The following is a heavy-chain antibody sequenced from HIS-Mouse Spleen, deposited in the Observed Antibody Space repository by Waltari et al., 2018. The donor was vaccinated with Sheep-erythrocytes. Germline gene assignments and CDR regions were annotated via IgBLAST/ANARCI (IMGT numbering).Heavy chain of an antibody. CDR3: ARALIITMVRGVTSNWFDP. CDR1: GCSISSGGSY. Sequence: QVQLQESGPGLVKPSQTLSLTCTVSGCSISSGGSYWSCIRQHPGKGLEWIGYIYYSGSTYYNPSLKSRVTISVDTSKNQFSLKLSSVTAADTAVYYCARALIITMVRGVTSNWFDPWGQGTLVTVSS. V-gene: IGHV4-31*03. D-gene: IGHD3-10*01. CDR2: IYYSGST. J-gene: IGHJ5*02.